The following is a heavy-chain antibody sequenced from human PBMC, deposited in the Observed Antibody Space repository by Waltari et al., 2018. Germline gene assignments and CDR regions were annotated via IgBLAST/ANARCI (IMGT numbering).Heavy chain of an antibody. CDR2: IIGSGDSV. CDR1: GFPFSNYA. D-gene: IGHD6-6*01. CDR3: EVSSSSFGNY. J-gene: IGHJ4*02. Sequence: EVKLLQSGGDLVQPGGSLRLSCAASGFPFSNYAMDWVRQAPGEGLEWVSSIIGSGDSVDSADSVKGRFTTSRDNSKNIMYLQMNSLRVEDTALYYCEVSSSSFGNYWGQGALVTVSS. V-gene: IGHV3-23*01.